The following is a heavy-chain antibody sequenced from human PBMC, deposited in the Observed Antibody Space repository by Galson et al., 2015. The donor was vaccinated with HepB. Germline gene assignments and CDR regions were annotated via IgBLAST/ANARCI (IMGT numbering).Heavy chain of an antibody. Sequence: SLRLSCAASGFNFSHYSMEWVRQAPGKGPEWVASIGGTYNYIYYADSVEGRFTISRDNTKKSVFLHMSSLRADDTAVYYCARLPPPLEWHGASDIWGLGTRVTVSS. V-gene: IGHV3-21*01. CDR3: ARLPPPLEWHGASDI. J-gene: IGHJ3*02. CDR2: IGGTYNYI. CDR1: GFNFSHYS. D-gene: IGHD2-8*01.